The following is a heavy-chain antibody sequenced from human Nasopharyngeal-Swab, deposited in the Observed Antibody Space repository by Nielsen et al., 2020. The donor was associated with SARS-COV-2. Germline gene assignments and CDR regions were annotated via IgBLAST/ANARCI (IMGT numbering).Heavy chain of an antibody. J-gene: IGHJ3*02. CDR3: TRDLYNWNHDAFDI. D-gene: IGHD1-20*01. CDR2: IRSKAYGGTT. Sequence: REGPGEGLEWVGFIRSKAYGGTTEYAASVKGRFTISRDDSKSIAYLQMNSLKTEDTAVYYCTRDLYNWNHDAFDIWGQGTMVTVSS. V-gene: IGHV3-49*02.